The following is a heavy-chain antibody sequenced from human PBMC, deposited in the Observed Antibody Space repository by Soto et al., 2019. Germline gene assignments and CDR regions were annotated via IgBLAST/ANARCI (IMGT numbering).Heavy chain of an antibody. V-gene: IGHV3-23*01. D-gene: IGHD3-22*01. CDR1: GFTFSSYA. Sequence: GGSLRLSCAASGFTFSSYAMSWVRQAPGKGLEWVSAISGSGGSTYYADSVKGRFTISRDNSKNTLYLQMNSLRAEDTAVYYCAKDFGYDSSGPTSLGWGQGTLVTVSS. CDR3: AKDFGYDSSGPTSLG. J-gene: IGHJ4*02. CDR2: ISGSGGST.